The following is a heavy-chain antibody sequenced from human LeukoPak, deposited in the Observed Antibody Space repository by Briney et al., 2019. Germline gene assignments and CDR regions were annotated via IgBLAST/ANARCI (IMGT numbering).Heavy chain of an antibody. D-gene: IGHD3-16*01. Sequence: ASVKVSCKASGGTFSSYAISWVRQAPGQGLEWMGGIIPIFGTVNYAQKFQGRVTITADKSTSTAYMELSSLRSEDTAVYYCARTVAGPGGAFDIWGQGTMITVSS. J-gene: IGHJ3*02. CDR2: IIPIFGTV. CDR1: GGTFSSYA. V-gene: IGHV1-69*06. CDR3: ARTVAGPGGAFDI.